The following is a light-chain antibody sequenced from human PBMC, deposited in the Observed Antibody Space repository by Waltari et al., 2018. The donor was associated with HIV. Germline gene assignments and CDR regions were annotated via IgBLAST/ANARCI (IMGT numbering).Light chain of an antibody. CDR3: QAWDSSNVV. J-gene: IGLJ2*01. CDR1: NLGHNY. Sequence: SYELPHPPSVSLSPGQTASITCSVANLGHNYACCYQQKPGQSPLLVIYQHNQRPSGIPERFSGSNAGNTATLTISGTQAMDEADYVCQAWDSSNVVFGGGTKLTVL. CDR2: QHN. V-gene: IGLV3-1*01.